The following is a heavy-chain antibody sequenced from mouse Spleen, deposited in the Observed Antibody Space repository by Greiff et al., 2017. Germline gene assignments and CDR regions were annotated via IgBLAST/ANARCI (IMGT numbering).Heavy chain of an antibody. V-gene: IGHV5-4*02. D-gene: IGHD1-2*01. J-gene: IGHJ3*01. Sequence: DVHLVESGGGLVKPGGSLKLSCAASGFTFSDYYMYWVRQTPEKRLEWVATISDGGSYTYYPDSVKGRFTISRDNAKNNLYLQMSSLKSEDTAMYYCAREGITTAPWFAYWGQGTLVTVSA. CDR3: AREGITTAPWFAY. CDR2: ISDGGSYT. CDR1: GFTFSDYY.